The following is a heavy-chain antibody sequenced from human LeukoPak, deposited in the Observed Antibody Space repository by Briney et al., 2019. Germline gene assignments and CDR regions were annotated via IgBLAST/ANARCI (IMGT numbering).Heavy chain of an antibody. D-gene: IGHD3-22*01. CDR2: IYYSGST. CDR3: ARGRYYDSSGYRPYYYYYYMDV. Sequence: PSETLSLTCTVSGGSISSYYWSWIRQPPGMGLEWIGYIYYSGSTKYDPSLRSRVTISVDTSKNQFSLKVNSVTAADTAVYYCARGRYYDSSGYRPYYYYYYMDVWGKGTTVTVSS. V-gene: IGHV4-59*01. J-gene: IGHJ6*03. CDR1: GGSISSYY.